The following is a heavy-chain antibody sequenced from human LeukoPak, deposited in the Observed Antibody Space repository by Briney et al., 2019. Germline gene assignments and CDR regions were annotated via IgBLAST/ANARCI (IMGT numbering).Heavy chain of an antibody. CDR3: ARTATDTGEFDY. J-gene: IGHJ4*02. D-gene: IGHD6-13*01. V-gene: IGHV3-21*01. CDR2: ISSSSSSI. Sequence: GGSLRLSCAASGFTFSSYSMNWVRQAPGKGLECVSSISSSSSSIYHADSVKGRFTISRDDAKNSLYLQMDSLRAEDTAVYYCARTATDTGEFDYWGQGTLVTVSS. CDR1: GFTFSSYS.